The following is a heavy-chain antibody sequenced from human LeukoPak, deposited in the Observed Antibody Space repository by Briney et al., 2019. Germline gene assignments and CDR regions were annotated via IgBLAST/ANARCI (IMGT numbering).Heavy chain of an antibody. CDR3: AKHPRLTTVVTRFSYFDY. V-gene: IGHV3-48*01. CDR2: ISSSSSTI. J-gene: IGHJ4*02. Sequence: GGSLRLSCAASGFTFSSYSTNWVRQAPGKGLEWVSYISSSSSTIYYADSVKGRFTISRDNSKNTLYLQMNSLRAEDTAVYYCAKHPRLTTVVTRFSYFDYWGQGTLVTVSS. CDR1: GFTFSSYS. D-gene: IGHD4-23*01.